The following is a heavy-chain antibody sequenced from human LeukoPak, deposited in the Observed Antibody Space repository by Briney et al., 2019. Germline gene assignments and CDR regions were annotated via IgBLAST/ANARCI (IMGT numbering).Heavy chain of an antibody. CDR1: GYTFTSYY. Sequence: GASVKVSCKASGYTFTSYYMHWVRQAPGQGLEWMGIINPSGGSTSYAQKFQGRVTMTRDTSTSTVYMELSSLRSEDTAVYYCARDLTSDNYYDSSGYYRSYWGQGTLVTVSS. V-gene: IGHV1-46*01. CDR2: INPSGGST. CDR3: ARDLTSDNYYDSSGYYRSY. J-gene: IGHJ4*02. D-gene: IGHD3-22*01.